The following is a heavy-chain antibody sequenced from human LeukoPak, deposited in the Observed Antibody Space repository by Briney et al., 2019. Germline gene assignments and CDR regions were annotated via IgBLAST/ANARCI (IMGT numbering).Heavy chain of an antibody. J-gene: IGHJ6*02. CDR2: IYYSGST. Sequence: TSQTLSLTCTVSGGSISSGGYNWNWIRQHPGEGLEWIGYIYYSGSTYYNPSLKSRITISVDMSKNQFSLKVSSATAVDTAVYYCARSAIFGRNGMDVWGQGTTVTVSS. D-gene: IGHD3-3*01. CDR3: ARSAIFGRNGMDV. CDR1: GGSISSGGYN. V-gene: IGHV4-31*03.